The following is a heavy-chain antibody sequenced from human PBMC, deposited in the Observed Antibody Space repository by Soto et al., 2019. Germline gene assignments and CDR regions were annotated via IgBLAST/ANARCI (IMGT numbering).Heavy chain of an antibody. J-gene: IGHJ5*02. CDR1: GFTFSSYG. D-gene: IGHD2-15*01. CDR3: AKDSLVVVVAASITTYSWFDP. Sequence: PGGSLRLSCAASGFTFSSYGMHWVRQAPGKGLEWVAVISYDGSNKYYADSVKGRFTISRDNSKNTLYLQMNSLRAEDTAVYYCAKDSLVVVVAASITTYSWFDPWGQGTLVTVSS. CDR2: ISYDGSNK. V-gene: IGHV3-30*18.